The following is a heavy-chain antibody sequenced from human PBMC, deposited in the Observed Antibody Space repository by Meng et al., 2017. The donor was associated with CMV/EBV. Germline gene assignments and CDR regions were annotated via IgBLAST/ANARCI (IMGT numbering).Heavy chain of an antibody. J-gene: IGHJ4*02. D-gene: IGHD3-10*01. Sequence: GESLKISCAASGFTFSSYSMNWVRQAPGKGLEWVSSISSSSSYIYYADSVKGRFTISRDNAKNSLYLQMNSLRAEDMAVYYCARLYTGYFDYWGQGTLVTVSS. CDR3: ARLYTGYFDY. CDR1: GFTFSSYS. V-gene: IGHV3-21*01. CDR2: ISSSSSYI.